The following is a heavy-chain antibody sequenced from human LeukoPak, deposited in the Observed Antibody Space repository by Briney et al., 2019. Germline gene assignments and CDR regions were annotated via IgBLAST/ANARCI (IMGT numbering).Heavy chain of an antibody. J-gene: IGHJ4*02. Sequence: SETLSLTCAVYGGSFSGYYWSWIRQPPGKGLEWIGEINHSGGTNYNPSLKSRVTISVDTPKNQFSLKLSSVTAADTAVYYCARGRGAAAGTLYPYWGQGTLVTVSS. CDR1: GGSFSGYY. CDR2: INHSGGT. D-gene: IGHD6-13*01. V-gene: IGHV4-34*01. CDR3: ARGRGAAAGTLYPY.